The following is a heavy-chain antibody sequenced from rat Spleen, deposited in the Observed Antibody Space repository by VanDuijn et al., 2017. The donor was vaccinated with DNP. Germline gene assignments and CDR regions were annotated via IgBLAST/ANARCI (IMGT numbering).Heavy chain of an antibody. J-gene: IGHJ3*01. Sequence: EVQVVESGGGLVQPKGSLKLSCAASGFDFNSYTMSWVRQAPKKGLEWVATIIYDGSRTYYRDSVKGRFTISRDNAKSTLYLQMDSLRSEDTATYYCATQSAYYSGGRWGQGTLVTVSS. CDR1: GFDFNSYT. D-gene: IGHD1-1*01. V-gene: IGHV5S10*01. CDR3: ATQSAYYSGGR. CDR2: IIYDGSRT.